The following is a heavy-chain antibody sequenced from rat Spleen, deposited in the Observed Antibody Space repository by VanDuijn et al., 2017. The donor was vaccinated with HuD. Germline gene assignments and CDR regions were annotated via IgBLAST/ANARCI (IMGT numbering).Heavy chain of an antibody. Sequence: EVQLVESDGDLVQPGRSLKLSCVASGFTFSHYGMAWVRQAPTKGLEWVATLSYDGHTTYYRDSVKGRFTISRDIAKSTLYLQMDSLGSEDTATYYCARRHYGYTDYFDYWGQGVMVTVSS. V-gene: IGHV5-29*01. D-gene: IGHD1-11*01. J-gene: IGHJ2*01. CDR2: LSYDGHTT. CDR3: ARRHYGYTDYFDY. CDR1: GFTFSHYG.